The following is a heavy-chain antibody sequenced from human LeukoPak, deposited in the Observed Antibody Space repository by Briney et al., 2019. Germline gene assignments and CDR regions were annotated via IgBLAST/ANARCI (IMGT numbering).Heavy chain of an antibody. CDR3: ARESDAGYSLGY. CDR1: GGSIYYNW. J-gene: IGHJ4*02. V-gene: IGHV4-4*02. CDR2: IHHSGST. D-gene: IGHD6-13*01. Sequence: SGTLSLTCAVSGGSIYYNWWSWVRQAPGKGLEWIGEIHHSGSTNYNPSLKSRVTISVDKSNNKFSLEVSSVTAADTAVYYCARESDAGYSLGYWGQGSLVTVSS.